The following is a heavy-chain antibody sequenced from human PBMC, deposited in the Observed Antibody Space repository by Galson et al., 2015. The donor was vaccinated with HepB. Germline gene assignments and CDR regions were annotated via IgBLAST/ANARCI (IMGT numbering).Heavy chain of an antibody. J-gene: IGHJ4*02. V-gene: IGHV3-48*01. CDR2: ISSSSSTI. CDR1: GFTFSTYS. D-gene: IGHD2-21*02. Sequence: SLRLSCAASGFTFSTYSMNWVRQAPGKGLEWVSYISSSSSTIYYADSVKGRFTISRDNAKNSLYLQMNSLRAEDTAVYYCASTSCGGDCYSGLYSPDYWGQGTLVTVSA. CDR3: ASTSCGGDCYSGLYSPDY.